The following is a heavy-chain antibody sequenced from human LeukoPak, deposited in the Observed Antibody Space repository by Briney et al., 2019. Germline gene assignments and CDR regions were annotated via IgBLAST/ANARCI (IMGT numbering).Heavy chain of an antibody. CDR2: ISGDGGST. CDR1: GFTFSSYA. Sequence: GGSLRLSCAAFGFTFSSYAMHWVRQAPGKGLEWVSLISGDGGSTYYADSVKGRFTISRDNSKNSLYLQMNSLRTEDTALYYCAKDENYCSGGSCYSLLVYWGQGTLVTVSS. D-gene: IGHD2-15*01. J-gene: IGHJ4*02. CDR3: AKDENYCSGGSCYSLLVY. V-gene: IGHV3-43*02.